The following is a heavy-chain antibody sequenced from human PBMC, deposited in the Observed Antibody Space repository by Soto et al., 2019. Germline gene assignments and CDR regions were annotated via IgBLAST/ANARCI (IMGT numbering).Heavy chain of an antibody. Sequence: KSSETLSLTCTVSRGSISSGTNYWAWIRQPPGKGLEWIANIYYSGSTFYNPSLKSRVTISLDTSKNQFSLKLRSVTAADTAVYYCARDKAGWYFDSWGQGTPVTVSS. CDR3: ARDKAGWYFDS. CDR2: IYYSGST. D-gene: IGHD6-25*01. J-gene: IGHJ4*02. CDR1: RGSISSGTNY. V-gene: IGHV4-39*02.